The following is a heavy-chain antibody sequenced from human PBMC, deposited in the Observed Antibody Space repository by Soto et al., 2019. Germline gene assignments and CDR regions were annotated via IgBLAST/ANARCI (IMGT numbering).Heavy chain of an antibody. CDR1: GGSISSGGYY. J-gene: IGHJ3*02. D-gene: IGHD3-22*01. V-gene: IGHV4-31*03. Sequence: QVQLQESGPGLVKPSQTLSLTCTVSGGSISSGGYYWSWIRQHPGKGLEWIGYIYYSGSTYYNPSLKSRVTISVDTSKNQFSLKLSSVTAADTAVYYCARGAVGATYYYDSSGYYYPGLGAFDIWGQGTMVTVSS. CDR3: ARGAVGATYYYDSSGYYYPGLGAFDI. CDR2: IYYSGST.